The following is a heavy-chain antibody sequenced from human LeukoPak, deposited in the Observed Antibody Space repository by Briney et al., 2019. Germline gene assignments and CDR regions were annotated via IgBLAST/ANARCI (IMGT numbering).Heavy chain of an antibody. CDR3: ARVGGSSWYYYNMDV. V-gene: IGHV1-3*01. CDR1: GYTFTSYA. D-gene: IGHD6-13*01. J-gene: IGHJ6*03. Sequence: GASVKVSCKASGYTFTSYAMHWVRQAPGQRLEWMGWINAGNGNTKYSQKFQGRVTITRDTSASTAYMELSSLRSDDTAVYYCARVGGSSWYYYNMDVWGKGTTVTVSS. CDR2: INAGNGNT.